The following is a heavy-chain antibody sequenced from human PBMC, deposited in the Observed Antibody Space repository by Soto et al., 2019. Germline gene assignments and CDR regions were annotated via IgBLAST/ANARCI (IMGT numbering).Heavy chain of an antibody. V-gene: IGHV3-74*01. CDR3: ARFDIAAPPPI. CDR2: ISADGSDT. Sequence: EVQLVESGGGLVQPGGSLRLSCVASGFSFSNNWMHWVRHAPGKGPVWVSRISADGSDTHYADSVQGRFTISRDNAKNTFYLQMNTLSVEDAAVYYCARFDIAAPPPIWGQGTMVTVSS. D-gene: IGHD6-13*01. CDR1: GFSFSNNW. J-gene: IGHJ3*02.